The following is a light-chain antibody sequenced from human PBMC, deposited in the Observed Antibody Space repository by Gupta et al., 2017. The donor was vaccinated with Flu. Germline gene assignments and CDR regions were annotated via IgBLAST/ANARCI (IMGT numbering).Light chain of an antibody. J-gene: IGLJ1*01. CDR1: TSDVGGYNF. V-gene: IGLV2-14*01. CDR3: SSDTDTNTFYV. Sequence: QSALTQPASLSASPGHSLTISCTGTTSDVGGYNFVSWYQQRPGKSPKLMIYDVSNRPSGVSDRFSGSKSGNTAVLTSSGSQAEDETDYYCSSDTDTNTFYVFGTGTKVTVL. CDR2: DVS.